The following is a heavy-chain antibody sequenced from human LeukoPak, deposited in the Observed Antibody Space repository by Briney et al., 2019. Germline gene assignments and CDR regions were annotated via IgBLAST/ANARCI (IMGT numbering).Heavy chain of an antibody. CDR3: ARDQDPNGDYVPCEY. J-gene: IGHJ4*02. V-gene: IGHV1-2*02. Sequence: ASVKVSCKASGYSFTGYYMHWVRQAPGQGLEWMGWINPKSGGTNYAQKFQGRVIMTRDTSISTAYMQLSSLRSDDTAMYFCARDQDPNGDYVPCEYWGQGALVTVSS. CDR2: INPKSGGT. CDR1: GYSFTGYY. D-gene: IGHD4-17*01.